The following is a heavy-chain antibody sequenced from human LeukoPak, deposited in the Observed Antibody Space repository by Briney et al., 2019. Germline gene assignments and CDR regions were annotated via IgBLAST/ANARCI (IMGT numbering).Heavy chain of an antibody. Sequence: SVKVSCKASGGTFSSYAISWVRQAPGHGLEWMGGIIPIFGTANYAQKFQGRVTITADESTSTAYMELSSLRSEDTAVYYCARGAGGIDAFDIWGQGTMVTVSS. CDR2: IIPIFGTA. CDR1: GGTFSSYA. D-gene: IGHD1-26*01. CDR3: ARGAGGIDAFDI. V-gene: IGHV1-69*13. J-gene: IGHJ3*02.